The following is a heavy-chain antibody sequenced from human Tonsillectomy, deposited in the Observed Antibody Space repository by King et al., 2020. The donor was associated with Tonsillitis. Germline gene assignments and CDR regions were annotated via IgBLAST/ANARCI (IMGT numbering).Heavy chain of an antibody. J-gene: IGHJ6*02. D-gene: IGHD2-15*01. CDR2: ITGYNGNT. V-gene: IGHV1-18*01. CDR3: ARWYSASYSLDV. CDR1: GYTFINYG. Sequence: QLVQSGAEVKKPGASVKVSCKASGYTFINYGISWVRQAPGQGLEWMGWITGYNGNTKYAQKLQGRVTMTTDTSTSTAYMELGSLRSDDTAVYYCARWYSASYSLDVWGHGTTVTVSS.